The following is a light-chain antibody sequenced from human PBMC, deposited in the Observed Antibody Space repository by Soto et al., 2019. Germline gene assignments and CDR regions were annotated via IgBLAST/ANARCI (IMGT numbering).Light chain of an antibody. CDR1: QSLSYSDGNIY. V-gene: IGKV2-30*01. CDR2: KVF. CDR3: MQGTHRPIT. J-gene: IGKJ4*01. Sequence: DVVMTQSPLSLPVTLGQPASISCWSSQSLSYSDGNIYLNWFHQRPGQSPRRVIYKVFNRDSGVPDRFSGSGSGTDFTLKISRVEAEDVGIYYCMQGTHRPITFGGGTKVEIK.